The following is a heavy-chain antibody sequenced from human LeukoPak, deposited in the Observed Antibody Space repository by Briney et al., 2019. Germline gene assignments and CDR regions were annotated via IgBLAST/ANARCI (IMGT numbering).Heavy chain of an antibody. CDR3: ARDISSSLVEDAFDI. Sequence: PGGSLRLSCAASGFTFSSYSMNWVRQAPGKGLEWVSSISSSSSYIYYADSVKGRFTISRDNAKNSLYLQMNSLRAEDTAVYYCARDISSSLVEDAFDIWGQGTMVTVSS. V-gene: IGHV3-21*01. J-gene: IGHJ3*02. D-gene: IGHD6-6*01. CDR2: ISSSSSYI. CDR1: GFTFSSYS.